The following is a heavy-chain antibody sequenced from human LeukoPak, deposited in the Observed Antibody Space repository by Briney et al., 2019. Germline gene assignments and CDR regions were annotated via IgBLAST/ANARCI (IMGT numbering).Heavy chain of an antibody. CDR1: GYRFSGYW. D-gene: IGHD5-18*01. J-gene: IGHJ6*02. CDR3: ARLDTAMILGMDV. V-gene: IGHV5-51*01. CDR2: IYPGDSDT. Sequence: GESLKISCKGSGYRFSGYWIAWVRQVPGKGLEWMGIIYPGDSDTRYSPSFEGQVTISADTSISTAYLQWNSLQASDTAMFYCARLDTAMILGMDVWGQGTTVTVSS.